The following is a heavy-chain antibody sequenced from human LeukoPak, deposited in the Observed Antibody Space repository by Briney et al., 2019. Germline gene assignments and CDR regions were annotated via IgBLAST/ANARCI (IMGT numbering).Heavy chain of an antibody. V-gene: IGHV4-34*01. CDR2: INHSGST. CDR3: ARVRITIFGVVMPRPDAFDI. Sequence: PPETLSLTCAVYGGSFSGYYWSWIRQPPGKGLEWIGEINHSGSTNYNPSLKSRVTISVDTSKNQFSLKLSSVTAADTAVYYCARVRITIFGVVMPRPDAFDIWGQGTMVTVSS. CDR1: GGSFSGYY. J-gene: IGHJ3*02. D-gene: IGHD3-3*01.